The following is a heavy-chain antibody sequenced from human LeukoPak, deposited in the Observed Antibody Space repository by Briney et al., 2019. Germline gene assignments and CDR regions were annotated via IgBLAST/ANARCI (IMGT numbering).Heavy chain of an antibody. V-gene: IGHV4-59*08. CDR2: IYYSGST. CDR3: AFGGRDIGDAFDI. D-gene: IGHD3-16*01. Sequence: SETLSLTCTVSGGSISSYYWSWIRQPPGKGLEGIGYIYYSGSTNYNPSLKSRVTISVDTSKNQFSLKLSSVTAAETAVSYCAFGGRDIGDAFDIWGHGTMVTVSS. CDR1: GGSISSYY. J-gene: IGHJ3*02.